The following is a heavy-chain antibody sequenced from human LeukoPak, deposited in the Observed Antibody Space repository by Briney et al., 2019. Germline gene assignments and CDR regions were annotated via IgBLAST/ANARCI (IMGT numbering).Heavy chain of an antibody. V-gene: IGHV1-69*05. Sequence: ASVKVSCKASGGTFSSYAISWVRQAPGQGLEWMGGIIPIFGTANYAQKFQGRVTITTDESTSTAYMELSSLRSEDTAVYYCASSIRGLYYDFWSGYPDAFDIWGQGTMVTVSS. CDR1: GGTFSSYA. J-gene: IGHJ3*02. D-gene: IGHD3-3*01. CDR2: IIPIFGTA. CDR3: ASSIRGLYYDFWSGYPDAFDI.